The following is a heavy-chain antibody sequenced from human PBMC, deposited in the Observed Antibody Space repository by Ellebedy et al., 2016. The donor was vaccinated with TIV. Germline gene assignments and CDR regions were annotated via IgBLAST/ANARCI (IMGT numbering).Heavy chain of an antibody. D-gene: IGHD6-13*01. V-gene: IGHV3-53*01. Sequence: GESLKISCAASGFTVSSIYMSWVRQAPGKGLEWVSVIYSGGSTFYADSVKGRFTISRDNSKNTLYLQMNSLRAEDTAVYYCAAAAGAGDDAFDLGPRDNGHRLF. CDR3: AAAAGAGDDAFD. J-gene: IGHJ3*01. CDR1: GFTVSSIY. CDR2: IYSGGST.